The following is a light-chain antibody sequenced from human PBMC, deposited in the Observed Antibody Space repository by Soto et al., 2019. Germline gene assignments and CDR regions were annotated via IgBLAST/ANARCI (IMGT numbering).Light chain of an antibody. CDR3: SSYVGNNNLV. CDR1: FNDVGGYNY. J-gene: IGLJ3*02. V-gene: IGLV2-8*01. CDR2: EVY. Sequence: QSVLTQPPSASGSPGQSVTISCTGTFNDVGGYNYVSWYQQHPGKAPKVIIYEVYKRPSWVPDRFSGSKSGKTASLTVSGLQADDEADYYCSSYVGNNNLVFGGGTQLTVL.